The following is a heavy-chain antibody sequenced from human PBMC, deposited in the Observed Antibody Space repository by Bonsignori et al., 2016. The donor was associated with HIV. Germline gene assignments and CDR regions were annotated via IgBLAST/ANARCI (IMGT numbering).Heavy chain of an antibody. D-gene: IGHD4-23*01. CDR3: ARDKGTTVVTPGAFDI. V-gene: IGHV4-39*07. CDR2: IYYSGST. Sequence: WIRQPPGKGLEWIGSIYYSGSTYYNPSLKSRVTISVDTSKNQFSLKLSSVTAADTAVYYCARDKGTTVVTPGAFDIWGQGTMVTVSS. J-gene: IGHJ3*02.